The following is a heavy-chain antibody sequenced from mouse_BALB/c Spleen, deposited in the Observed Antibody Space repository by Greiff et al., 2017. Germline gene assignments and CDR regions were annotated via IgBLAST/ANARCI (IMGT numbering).Heavy chain of an antibody. V-gene: IGHV1S29*02. Sequence: DVQLQESGPELVKPGASVKISCKASGYTFTDYNMHWVKQSHGKSLEWIGYIYPYNGGTGYNQKFKSKATLTVDNSSSTAYMELRSLTSEDSAVYYCARGYGNYGWYFDVWGAGTTVTVSS. CDR3: ARGYGNYGWYFDV. CDR1: GYTFTDYN. D-gene: IGHD2-10*02. CDR2: IYPYNGGT. J-gene: IGHJ1*01.